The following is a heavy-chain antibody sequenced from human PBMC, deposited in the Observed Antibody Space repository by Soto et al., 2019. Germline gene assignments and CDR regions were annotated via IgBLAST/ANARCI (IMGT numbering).Heavy chain of an antibody. V-gene: IGHV4-59*01. CDR3: ARGADGDYFDA. Sequence: PSETLSLTCTVSGGSISSDYWSWIRQPPGKGLEWIGRISYSGSTNYNPSLKRRVTISADTSKTQFSLNLSSVTAADTAVYYCARGADGDYFDAWGQGTLVTV. CDR2: ISYSGST. CDR1: GGSISSDY. D-gene: IGHD3-16*01. J-gene: IGHJ4*02.